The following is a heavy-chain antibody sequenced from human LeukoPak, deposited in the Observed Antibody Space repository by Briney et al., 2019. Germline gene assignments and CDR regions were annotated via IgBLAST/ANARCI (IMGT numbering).Heavy chain of an antibody. Sequence: GGSLRLSCAASGFTFSSYAMSWVRQAPGKGLEWVSSMSGGGSDTYYADSVKGRFTISRDNSKNTLYLQMNSLRAEDTALYYCARDVYSSSSGRPTYYFNYWGQGTLVTVSS. CDR1: GFTFSSYA. CDR2: MSGGGSDT. V-gene: IGHV3-23*01. J-gene: IGHJ4*02. D-gene: IGHD6-6*01. CDR3: ARDVYSSSSGRPTYYFNY.